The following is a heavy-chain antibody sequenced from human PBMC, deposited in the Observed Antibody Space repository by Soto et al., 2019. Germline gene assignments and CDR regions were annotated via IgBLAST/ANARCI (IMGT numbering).Heavy chain of an antibody. Sequence: QVQLQQWGAGLLKPSETLSLTCAVYGGSFSGYYWSWIRQPPGKGLEWIWEINHSGNTNYNPSLKSRVTISVDTSKNQFSLKLSSVTAADTAVYYCARGKYYDSSGDTDAFDIWGQGTMVTVSS. D-gene: IGHD3-22*01. CDR2: INHSGNT. J-gene: IGHJ3*02. V-gene: IGHV4-34*01. CDR3: ARGKYYDSSGDTDAFDI. CDR1: GGSFSGYY.